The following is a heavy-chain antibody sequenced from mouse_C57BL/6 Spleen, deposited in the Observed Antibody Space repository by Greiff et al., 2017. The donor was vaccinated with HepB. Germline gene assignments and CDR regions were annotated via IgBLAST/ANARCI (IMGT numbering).Heavy chain of an antibody. Sequence: VQLQQSGPVLVKPGASVKMSCKASGYTFTDYYMNWVKQSHGKSLEWIGVINPYNGGTSYNQKFKGKATLTVDKSSSTAYIELNSLTSEDSAVYYCARRELGSWFAYWGQGTLVTVSA. CDR3: ARRELGSWFAY. D-gene: IGHD4-1*01. J-gene: IGHJ3*01. V-gene: IGHV1-19*01. CDR1: GYTFTDYY. CDR2: INPYNGGT.